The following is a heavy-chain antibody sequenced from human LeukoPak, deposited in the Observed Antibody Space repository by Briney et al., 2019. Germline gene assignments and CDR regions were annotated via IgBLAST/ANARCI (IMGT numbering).Heavy chain of an antibody. CDR3: ARDLGRGYGGYNWFDP. Sequence: PSETLSLTCTVSGGSISSYYWSWIRQPPGKGLEWIGYIYYSGSTNYNPSLKSRVTISVDTSKNQFSLKLSSVTAADTAVYYCARDLGRGYGGYNWFDPWGQGTLVTVSS. D-gene: IGHD5-12*01. CDR1: GGSISSYY. J-gene: IGHJ5*02. CDR2: IYYSGST. V-gene: IGHV4-59*01.